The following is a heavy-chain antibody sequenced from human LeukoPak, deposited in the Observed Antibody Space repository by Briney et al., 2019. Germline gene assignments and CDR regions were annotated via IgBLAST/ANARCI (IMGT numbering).Heavy chain of an antibody. D-gene: IGHD3-22*01. CDR3: AKGGTMIVVVIRTFDY. V-gene: IGHV3-7*03. CDR1: GFTSSSYW. J-gene: IGHJ4*02. CDR2: IKQDGSEK. Sequence: GGSLRLSCVASGFTSSSYWMSWVRQAPGKGLEWVANIKQDGSEKYYVDSVKGRFTISRDNAKNSLYLQMNSLRAEDTAVYYCAKGGTMIVVVIRTFDYWGQGTLVTVSS.